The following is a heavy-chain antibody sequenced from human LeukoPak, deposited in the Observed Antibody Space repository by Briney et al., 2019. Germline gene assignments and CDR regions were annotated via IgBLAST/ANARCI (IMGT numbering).Heavy chain of an antibody. V-gene: IGHV4-59*04. CDR1: GGSISSYY. CDR2: IYYSGST. J-gene: IGHJ5*02. CDR3: ASSREVVVVPAFGWFDP. Sequence: PSETLSLTCTVSGGSISSYYWSWIRQPPGKGLEWIGSIYYSGSTYYNPALKSRVTISVDTSKNQFSLKLSSVTAADTAVYYCASSREVVVVPAFGWFDPWGQGTLVTVSS. D-gene: IGHD2-2*01.